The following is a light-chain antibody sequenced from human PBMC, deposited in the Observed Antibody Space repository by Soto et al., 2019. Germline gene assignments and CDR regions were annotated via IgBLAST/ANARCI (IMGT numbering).Light chain of an antibody. CDR1: QDIPNY. V-gene: IGKV1-16*01. CDR3: QQYESFSGT. Sequence: EIKMTQSPSSLSASVGDXVTITCQASQDIPNYFTCYQQKPGDAPKILIYAASALPRGVPSRFSGSGSGTKFTLTIASLQPDDFAPYYCQQYESFSGTFGPGTKVDI. J-gene: IGKJ1*01. CDR2: AAS.